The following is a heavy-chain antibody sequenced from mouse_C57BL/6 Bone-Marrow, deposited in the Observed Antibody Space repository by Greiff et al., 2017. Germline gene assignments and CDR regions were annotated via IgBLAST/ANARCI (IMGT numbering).Heavy chain of an antibody. V-gene: IGHV1-55*01. Sequence: VQLQQPGAELVKPGASVKMSCKASGYTFTSYWITWVKQRPGQGLEWIGDIYPGSGSTNYNEKFKSKATMTVDTASSTAYMQLSSLTSEDSAVYYCARPYYSNYWYFDVWGTGTTVTVSS. CDR3: ARPYYSNYWYFDV. CDR1: GYTFTSYW. CDR2: IYPGSGST. D-gene: IGHD2-5*01. J-gene: IGHJ1*03.